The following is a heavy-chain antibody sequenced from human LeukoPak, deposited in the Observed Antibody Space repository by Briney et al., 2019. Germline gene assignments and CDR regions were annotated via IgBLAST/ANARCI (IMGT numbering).Heavy chain of an antibody. CDR3: ARSTTVILNFDP. J-gene: IGHJ5*02. D-gene: IGHD4-17*01. V-gene: IGHV3-53*04. CDR1: GFTFSSYA. CDR2: IYSGGST. Sequence: PRGSLRLSCAASGFTFSSYAMSWVRQAPGKGLEWVSVIYSGGSTYYADSVKGRFTISRHNSKNTLYLQMNSLRAEDTAVYYCARSTTVILNFDPWGQGTLVTVSS.